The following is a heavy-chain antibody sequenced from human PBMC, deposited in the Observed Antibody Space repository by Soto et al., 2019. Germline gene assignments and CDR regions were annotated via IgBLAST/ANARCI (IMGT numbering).Heavy chain of an antibody. V-gene: IGHV1-8*01. CDR2: MNPNSGNT. Sequence: RASVKVSCKASGYTFTSYDINWVRQATGQGHEWMGWMNPNSGNTGYAQKFQGRVTMTRNTSISTAYMELSSLRSEDTAVYYCARIPLSGPLQVGATDWFDPWGQGTLVTVSS. D-gene: IGHD1-26*01. J-gene: IGHJ5*02. CDR1: GYTFTSYD. CDR3: ARIPLSGPLQVGATDWFDP.